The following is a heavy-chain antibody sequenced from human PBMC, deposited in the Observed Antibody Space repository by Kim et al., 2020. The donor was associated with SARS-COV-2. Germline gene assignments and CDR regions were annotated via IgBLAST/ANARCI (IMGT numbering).Heavy chain of an antibody. CDR3: AKRYCSGGTCYSIDY. V-gene: IGHV3-23*01. D-gene: IGHD2-15*01. Sequence: GGSLRLSCAASGFTFISHAMNWVRQAPGKGLEWVSGISGSGGTTNYADSVKGRFTISRDNSKNTLYLQMNSLRAEDTAVYYCAKRYCSGGTCYSIDYWGQGTLVTVSS. J-gene: IGHJ4*02. CDR1: GFTFISHA. CDR2: ISGSGGTT.